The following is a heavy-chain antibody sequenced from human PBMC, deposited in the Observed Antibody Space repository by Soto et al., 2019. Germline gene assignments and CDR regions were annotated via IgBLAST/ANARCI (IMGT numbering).Heavy chain of an antibody. V-gene: IGHV3-7*01. J-gene: IGHJ6*03. Sequence: EVQLVESGGDLVQPGGSLRLSCAASGFTFSNYWMSWVRQAPGKGLEWVANIKQDGGEKYNVDSVKGRFTISRDNAKNSLFLRMNSLRAEDTGVYYCATNDENVSMDVWGNGTKVTVSS. CDR2: IKQDGGEK. D-gene: IGHD3-16*01. CDR1: GFTFSNYW. CDR3: ATNDENVSMDV.